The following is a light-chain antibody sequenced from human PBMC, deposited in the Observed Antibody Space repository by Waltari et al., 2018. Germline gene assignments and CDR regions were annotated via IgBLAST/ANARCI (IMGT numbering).Light chain of an antibody. CDR1: TRDVGGYTY. CDR2: EVS. J-gene: IGLJ3*02. CDR3: SSYTSSSTWV. V-gene: IGLV2-14*01. Sequence: QSALTQPASVSGSPGQSITISCPGTTRDVGGYTYVSWYQQHPGKAPKLMIYEVSNRPSGVSNRFSGSKSGNTASLTISGLQAEDEADYYCSSYTSSSTWVFGGGTKLTVL.